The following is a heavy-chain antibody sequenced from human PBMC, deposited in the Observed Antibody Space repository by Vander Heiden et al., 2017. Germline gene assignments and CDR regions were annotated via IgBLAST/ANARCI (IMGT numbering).Heavy chain of an antibody. CDR3: ARDRYNDFWSGTFDY. J-gene: IGHJ4*01. D-gene: IGHD3-3*01. CDR2: ISYDGTNK. V-gene: IGHV3-30-3*01. CDR1: GFTFRSYR. Sequence: QVQLVESGGGVVQPGRSLRLSCAAYGFTFRSYRMHWVRQAPGKGLEWVALISYDGTNKYYADSVKGRFTISRDNSKNTLYLQMNSLRAEDTAVYYCARDRYNDFWSGTFDYWGQGTLVTVSS.